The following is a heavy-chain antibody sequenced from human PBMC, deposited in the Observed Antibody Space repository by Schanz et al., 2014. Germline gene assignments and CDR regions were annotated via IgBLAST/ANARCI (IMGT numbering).Heavy chain of an antibody. CDR2: IWFDGTNK. Sequence: VQLVESGGGVVQPGRSLRLSCSASGFTLSSYGMHWVRQAPGKGLEWLAVIWFDGTNKYNADSVKGRFTISRDTSKNTLYLQMNSLRAEDTAVYYCAKHVRSLTGNDYWGQGTLVTVSS. CDR3: AKHVRSLTGNDY. D-gene: IGHD3-9*01. V-gene: IGHV3-33*06. J-gene: IGHJ4*02. CDR1: GFTLSSYG.